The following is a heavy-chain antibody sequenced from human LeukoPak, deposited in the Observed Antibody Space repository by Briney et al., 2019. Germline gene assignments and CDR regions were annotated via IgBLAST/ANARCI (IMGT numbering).Heavy chain of an antibody. J-gene: IGHJ4*02. CDR3: AKDLRWGLDY. D-gene: IGHD3-16*01. Sequence: PGASLRLSCAASGFTFSIYGMSWVRHAPGKGLEWVSAISGSGGGTYYAESVKGRFTVSRDNSKNTLFLQMNSLRAKDTAIYYCAKDLRWGLDYWGQGTLVTVSS. CDR2: ISGSGGGT. CDR1: GFTFSIYG. V-gene: IGHV3-23*01.